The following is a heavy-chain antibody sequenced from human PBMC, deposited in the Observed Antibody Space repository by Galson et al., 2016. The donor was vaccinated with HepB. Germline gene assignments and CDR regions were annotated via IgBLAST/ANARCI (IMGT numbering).Heavy chain of an antibody. CDR3: ARIASPRRATGRLGRRGGVFDF. Sequence: SETLSLTCTVSGGSLSSYYWSWIRQPPGKRPEWIGHVHHTGFTSYNPSLKSRVTIPADTSKNQFYLNLISVTTADTAQYYCARIASPRRATGRLGRRGGVFDFWGQGTRVTVSS. CDR2: VHHTGFT. J-gene: IGHJ3*01. CDR1: GGSLSSYY. D-gene: IGHD3-10*01. V-gene: IGHV4-59*01.